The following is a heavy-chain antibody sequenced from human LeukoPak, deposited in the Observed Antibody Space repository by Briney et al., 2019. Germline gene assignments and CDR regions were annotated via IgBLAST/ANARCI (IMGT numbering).Heavy chain of an antibody. Sequence: SETLSLTCAVSGGSICNSYCSWARQPPGKELEFIGYISTGRDINYNPSLRSRATMSINPSNNQLSLTLTSVTTADTAVYLCVRGPGRGYANEPWGQGSLVTVSS. V-gene: IGHV4-4*08. J-gene: IGHJ5*02. CDR2: ISTGRDI. D-gene: IGHD3-16*01. CDR3: VRGPGRGYANEP. CDR1: GGSICNSY.